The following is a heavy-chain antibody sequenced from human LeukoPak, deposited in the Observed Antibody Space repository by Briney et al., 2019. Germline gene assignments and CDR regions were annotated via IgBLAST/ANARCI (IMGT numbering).Heavy chain of an antibody. CDR1: GFTFNSHS. CDR3: ARPRGNVEMAAIPFDY. CDR2: ISTSSSYI. D-gene: IGHD5-24*01. V-gene: IGHV3-21*01. J-gene: IGHJ4*02. Sequence: PGGSLRLSCAASGFTFNSHSMNWARQAPGKGLEWVSSISTSSSYIYYADSVKGRFTISRDNAKNSLYLQMNSLRAEDTAVYYCARPRGNVEMAAIPFDYWGQGTLVTVSS.